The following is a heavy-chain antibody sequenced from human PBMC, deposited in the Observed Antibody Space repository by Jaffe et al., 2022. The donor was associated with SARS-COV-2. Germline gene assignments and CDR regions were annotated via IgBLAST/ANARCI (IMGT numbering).Heavy chain of an antibody. D-gene: IGHD2-21*02. V-gene: IGHV4-39*01. J-gene: IGHJ4*02. CDR1: VASVNSGSYF. CDR3: ASQNCGDDCRYPYFFDY. Sequence: QVQLQESGPGLVKPSETLSLNCIVSVASVNSGSYFWGWIRQPPGKGLEWIGTGYYRGNPYYNPSLRSRVTISVDTSNNQFSLKVTSVTAADTAVYYCASQNCGDDCRYPYFFDYWGQGTLVTVS. CDR2: GYYRGNP.